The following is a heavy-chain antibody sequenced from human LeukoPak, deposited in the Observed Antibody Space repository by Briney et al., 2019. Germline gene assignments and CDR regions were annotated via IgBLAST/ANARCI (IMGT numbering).Heavy chain of an antibody. J-gene: IGHJ1*01. CDR3: ARGGAGGGYFPT. Sequence: GGSLRLSCVASGFSFSDSTMSWVRQAAGKGLEWVAKMKEDGSDENYVDSVKGRFSISRDNARNSLHLQMKSLRAEDTAVYFCARGGAGGGYFPTWGQGILVIVSS. V-gene: IGHV3-7*03. CDR2: MKEDGSDE. CDR1: GFSFSDST. D-gene: IGHD3-16*01.